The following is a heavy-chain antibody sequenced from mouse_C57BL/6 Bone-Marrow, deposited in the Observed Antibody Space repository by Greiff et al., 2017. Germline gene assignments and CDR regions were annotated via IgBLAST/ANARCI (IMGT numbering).Heavy chain of an antibody. CDR2: INPSTGGT. J-gene: IGHJ4*01. V-gene: IGHV1-42*01. CDR1: GSSFTGYY. Sequence: VKLQQSGPELVKPGASVKISCKASGSSFTGYYMNWVKQSPEKSLEWIGEINPSTGGTTYNQKFKAKATLTVDKSSSTAYMQLKSLTSDDSAVYYCARSRRNYAYYYAIDYWGQGTSVTVSS. D-gene: IGHD2-1*01. CDR3: ARSRRNYAYYYAIDY.